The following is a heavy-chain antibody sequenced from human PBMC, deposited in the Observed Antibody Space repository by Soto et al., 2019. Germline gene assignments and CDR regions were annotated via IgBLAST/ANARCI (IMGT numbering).Heavy chain of an antibody. CDR1: GGSISSYY. Sequence: SETLSLTCTVSGGSISSYYWSWIRQPPGKEIEWIGYIYYSGGTHYNPSLQSRVTISVDTSKNEFSLKLSSVTAADTAVYYCARSFTPATFDPWGQGTLVTVSS. CDR2: IYYSGGT. CDR3: ARSFTPATFDP. V-gene: IGHV4-59*08. J-gene: IGHJ5*02.